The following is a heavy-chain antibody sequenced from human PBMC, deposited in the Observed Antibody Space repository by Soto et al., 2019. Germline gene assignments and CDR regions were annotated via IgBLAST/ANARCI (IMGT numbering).Heavy chain of an antibody. CDR1: GGPISTYY. J-gene: IGHJ4*02. D-gene: IGHD3-10*01. Sequence: SETLSLTCPVSGGPISTYYWSWFRQPAGKGLEWIGRIYTSGSTNYNSPFKSRVTMSVDTSNNQFSLKLSSVTAADTAVYYCARGFRGFPFDYWGQGTLVTVSS. CDR3: ARGFRGFPFDY. V-gene: IGHV4-4*07. CDR2: IYTSGST.